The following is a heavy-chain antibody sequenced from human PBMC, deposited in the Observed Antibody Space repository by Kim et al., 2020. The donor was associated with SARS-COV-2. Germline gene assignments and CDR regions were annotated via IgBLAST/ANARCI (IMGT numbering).Heavy chain of an antibody. V-gene: IGHV1-46*01. Sequence: ASVKVSCKASGYTFTSYYMHWVRQAPGQGLEWMGIINPSGGSTSYAQKFQGRVTMTRDTSTSTAYMGLSSLRSEDTAVYYCARDGGVVVPAAIYYYYYGMDVWGQGTTVTVSS. J-gene: IGHJ6*02. CDR1: GYTFTSYY. D-gene: IGHD2-2*02. CDR3: ARDGGVVVPAAIYYYYYGMDV. CDR2: INPSGGST.